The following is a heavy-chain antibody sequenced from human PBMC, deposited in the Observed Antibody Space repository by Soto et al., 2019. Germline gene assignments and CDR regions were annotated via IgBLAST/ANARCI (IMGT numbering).Heavy chain of an antibody. D-gene: IGHD2-21*01. V-gene: IGHV1-18*01. CDR3: ARGGDCGGDCYGELGWFDP. J-gene: IGHJ5*02. Sequence: QVQLVQSGAEVKKPGASVKVSCKASGYTFTSYGISWVRQAPGQGLEWMGWISAYNGNTNYAQKLQGRVTRTRDASTSTAHMELRSLRSDDTAVYYCARGGDCGGDCYGELGWFDPWGQGTLVTVSS. CDR2: ISAYNGNT. CDR1: GYTFTSYG.